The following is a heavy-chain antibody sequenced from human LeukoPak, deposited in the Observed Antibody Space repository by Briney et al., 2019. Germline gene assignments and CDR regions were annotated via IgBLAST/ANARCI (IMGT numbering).Heavy chain of an antibody. V-gene: IGHV3-30*02. CDR2: IRYDGSNK. D-gene: IGHD2-15*01. CDR1: GFTFSSYG. Sequence: PGGSLRLSCAASGFTFSSYGMHWVRQAPGKGLEWVAFIRYDGSNKYYTDSVKGRFTISRDNSKNTLYLQMNSLRAEDTAVYYCARRAMPATRAVQNYFDPWGQGTLVTVSS. J-gene: IGHJ5*02. CDR3: ARRAMPATRAVQNYFDP.